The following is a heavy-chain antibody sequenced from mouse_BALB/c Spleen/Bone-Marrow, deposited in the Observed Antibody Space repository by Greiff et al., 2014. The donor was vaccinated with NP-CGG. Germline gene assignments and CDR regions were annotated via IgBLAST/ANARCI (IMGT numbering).Heavy chain of an antibody. CDR2: INPSSGYT. J-gene: IGHJ3*01. D-gene: IGHD2-2*01. CDR1: GYTFDYYT. CDR3: AREVYGSWFAY. V-gene: IGHV1-4*01. Sequence: LVESGAELARPGASVKMSCKASGYTFDYYTVQWVKQRPGQGLEWIGYINPSSGYTNYNQKFKDKATLTADKSSSTAYMQLSSLTSEDPAVYYCAREVYGSWFAYWGQGTLVTVSA.